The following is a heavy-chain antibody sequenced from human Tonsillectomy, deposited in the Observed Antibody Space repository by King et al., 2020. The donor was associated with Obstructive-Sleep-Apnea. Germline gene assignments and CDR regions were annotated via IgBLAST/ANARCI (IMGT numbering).Heavy chain of an antibody. D-gene: IGHD3-10*01. CDR1: GGSISSGGYY. CDR3: ARGGGGSGNY. J-gene: IGHJ4*02. V-gene: IGHV4-31*03. CDR2: IYYSGST. Sequence: VPLQESGPGLVKPSQTLSLTCIVSGGSISSGGYYWSWIRPHPGKGLEWIGYIYYSGSTYYNPSLKSRVTISVDTSKNQFSLKLSSVTAADTAVYYCARGGGGSGNYWGQGTLVTVSS.